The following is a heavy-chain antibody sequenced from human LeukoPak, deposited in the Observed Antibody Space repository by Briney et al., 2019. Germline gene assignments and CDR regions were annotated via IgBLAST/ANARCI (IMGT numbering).Heavy chain of an antibody. CDR1: GFTFSSYS. CDR2: IYSGDNT. V-gene: IGHV3-53*01. Sequence: PGGSLRLSCAASGFTFSSYSMNWVRQAPGKGLEWVSVIYSGDNTFYADSVKGRFTISRDNSKNTLYLQMNSLRAEDTAVYYCARAVIHRSITIFGVAPYFDYWGQGTLVTVSS. J-gene: IGHJ4*02. D-gene: IGHD3-3*01. CDR3: ARAVIHRSITIFGVAPYFDY.